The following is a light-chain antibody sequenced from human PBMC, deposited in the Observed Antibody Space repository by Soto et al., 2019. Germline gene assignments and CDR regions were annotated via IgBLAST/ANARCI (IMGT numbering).Light chain of an antibody. CDR2: KAS. CDR1: QSISSW. V-gene: IGKV1-5*03. CDR3: QQYNTFPFT. Sequence: DIQMTQSPSALSASVGDRVTITCRASQSISSWLAWYQQKPGKAPNLLISKASSLESGVPSRFSGSGSGTEFTLTISSLQPDDFATYYCQQYNTFPFTFGHGTKVDIK. J-gene: IGKJ3*01.